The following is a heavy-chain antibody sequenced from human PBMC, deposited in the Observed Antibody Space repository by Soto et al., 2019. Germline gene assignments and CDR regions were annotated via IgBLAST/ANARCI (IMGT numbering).Heavy chain of an antibody. CDR2: ISSSSSYI. CDR1: GLTFSSYS. V-gene: IGHV3-21*01. CDR3: ARDPEYYDFWSGYLSDY. J-gene: IGHJ4*02. D-gene: IGHD3-3*01. Sequence: EVQLVESGGGLVKPGGSLRLSCAASGLTFSSYSMNWVRQAPGRGLEWVSSISSSSSYIYYADSVKGRFTISRDNAKNSLYLQMNSLRAEDTAVYYCARDPEYYDFWSGYLSDYWGQGTLVTVSS.